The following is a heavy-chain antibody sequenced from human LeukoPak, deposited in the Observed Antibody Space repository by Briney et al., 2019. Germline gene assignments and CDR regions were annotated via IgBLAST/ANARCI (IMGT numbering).Heavy chain of an antibody. CDR2: ISPGVGPT. J-gene: IGHJ5*02. CDR1: GFPFSNHC. Sequence: GGSLGLSCASSGFPFSNHCMNWVRQAPGKGLEWVAGISPGVGPTYYAGSVKGRFPISRDDSNNTLHRQMKNLRAEATALYYCGKDYDVWSGYYTNWFYPWGEGTLVTVSS. V-gene: IGHV3-23*01. CDR3: GKDYDVWSGYYTNWFYP. D-gene: IGHD3-3*01.